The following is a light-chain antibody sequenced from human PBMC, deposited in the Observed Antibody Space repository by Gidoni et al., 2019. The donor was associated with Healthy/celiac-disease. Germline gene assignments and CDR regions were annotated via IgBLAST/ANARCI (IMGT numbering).Light chain of an antibody. CDR2: GAS. CDR3: QQYGSSPR. CDR1: QSVSSSY. Sequence: EIVFTQSPGTLSLSPGERATLSCRASQSVSSSYLAWYQQKPGQAPRLLIYGASSRATGIPDRFSGSGSGTDFTLTISRLEPEDFAVYYCQQYGSSPRFGGGTKVEIK. J-gene: IGKJ4*01. V-gene: IGKV3-20*01.